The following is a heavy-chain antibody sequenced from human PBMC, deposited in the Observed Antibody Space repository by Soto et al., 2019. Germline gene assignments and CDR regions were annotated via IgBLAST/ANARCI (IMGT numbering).Heavy chain of an antibody. CDR3: XXXXXXXXXXXXXY. CDR2: ISANNGNT. Sequence: QVQLVQSGAEVKKPGASVKVSCKASGYTFTSYGISWVRQAPGQGLEWMGWISANNGNTNYAQKLQGRVTMTTDTSTSTAYMELXXLXXXXXXXXXXXXXXXXXXXXXXXYXGQGTLVX. CDR1: GYTFTSYG. J-gene: IGHJ4*02. V-gene: IGHV1-18*01.